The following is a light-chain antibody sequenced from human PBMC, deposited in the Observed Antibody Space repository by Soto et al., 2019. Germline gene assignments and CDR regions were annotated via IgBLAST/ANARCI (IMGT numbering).Light chain of an antibody. CDR2: RNN. CDR3: QSFDSNLSGWV. V-gene: IGLV1-40*01. J-gene: IGLJ3*02. CDR1: SSNIGAGHD. Sequence: QSVLTQPPSVSGGPGQRVTISCTGNSSNIGAGHDVHWYQQPPGTAPKLLIFRNNNRASGVPGRFSGARSGTSASLAITGLQTGDEADYYCQSFDSNLSGWVFGGGTKVTVL.